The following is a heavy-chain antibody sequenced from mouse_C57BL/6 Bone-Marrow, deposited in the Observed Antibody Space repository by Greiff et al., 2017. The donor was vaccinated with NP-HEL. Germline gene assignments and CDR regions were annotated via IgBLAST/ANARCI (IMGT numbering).Heavy chain of an antibody. CDR2: IDPNSGGP. V-gene: IGHV1-72*01. J-gene: IGHJ4*01. Sequence: QVQLQQSGAELVKPGASVKLSAKASASTFPSSWRPWLRRRPGRGLGWIGRIDPNSGGPRYNEKFKSKATLTVDKPSSTAYMQLSSLTSEDSAVYYCATGYGNYAMDYWGQGTSVTVSS. CDR3: ATGYGNYAMDY. D-gene: IGHD2-1*01. CDR1: ASTFPSSW.